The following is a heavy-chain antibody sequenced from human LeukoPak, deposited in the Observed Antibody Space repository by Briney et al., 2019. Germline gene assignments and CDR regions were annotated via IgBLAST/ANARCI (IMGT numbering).Heavy chain of an antibody. J-gene: IGHJ4*02. CDR3: ARTSWLAGTNSDY. CDR2: INHSGST. Sequence: SETLSLTCTVYGGSFSGFYWSWIRQPPGKGLEWIGEINHSGSTNYNPSLKSRVTISVDTSKNQFSLKLSSVTAADTAVYYCARTSWLAGTNSDYWGQGTLVTVSS. D-gene: IGHD6-19*01. CDR1: GGSFSGFY. V-gene: IGHV4-34*01.